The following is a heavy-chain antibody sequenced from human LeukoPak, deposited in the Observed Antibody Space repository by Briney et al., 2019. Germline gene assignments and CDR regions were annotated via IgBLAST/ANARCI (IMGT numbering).Heavy chain of an antibody. V-gene: IGHV4-39*01. CDR2: IYYSGST. D-gene: IGHD3-3*01. CDR1: GGSISSSSYY. Sequence: PSETLSLTCTVSGGSISSSSYYWGWIRQPPGKGLEWIGSIYYSGSTYYSPSLKSRVTISVDTSKNQFSLKLSSVTAADTAVYYCARGDDFWSGYAFDYWGQGTLVTVSS. CDR3: ARGDDFWSGYAFDY. J-gene: IGHJ4*02.